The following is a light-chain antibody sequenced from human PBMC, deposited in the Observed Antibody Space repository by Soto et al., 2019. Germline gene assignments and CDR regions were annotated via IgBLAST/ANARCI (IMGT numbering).Light chain of an antibody. J-gene: IGKJ4*01. Sequence: DIQMTQSPSSVSASVGDRATITCRASQGVGTWLAWFQQKPGEAPRLLIYAASTLHSGVPSRFSGSGSGTDFTLTITSLQPEDFAPYYCQQGDSFPLTFGGGTKVEIK. CDR2: AAS. V-gene: IGKV1-12*01. CDR1: QGVGTW. CDR3: QQGDSFPLT.